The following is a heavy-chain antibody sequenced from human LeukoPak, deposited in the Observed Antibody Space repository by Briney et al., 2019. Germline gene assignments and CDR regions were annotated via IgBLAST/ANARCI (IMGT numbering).Heavy chain of an antibody. CDR3: AKDLRWDHPGFDP. CDR2: INPGGGST. J-gene: IGHJ5*02. V-gene: IGHV1-46*01. D-gene: IGHD4-23*01. CDR1: GYTFTSYY. Sequence: GASVKVSCKASGYTFTSYYIHWVRQAPGQGLEWMGIINPGGGSTSYAQKFQDRVTMTRDTATSTVQMELSSLRPEDTAVYYCAKDLRWDHPGFDPWGQGTLVIVSS.